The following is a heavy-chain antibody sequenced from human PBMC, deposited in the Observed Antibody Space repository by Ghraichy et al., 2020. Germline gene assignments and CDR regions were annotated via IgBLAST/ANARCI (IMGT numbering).Heavy chain of an antibody. CDR2: INHSGST. CDR1: GGSFSGYY. J-gene: IGHJ4*02. V-gene: IGHV4-34*01. D-gene: IGHD1-26*01. CDR3: ARVERKWSSPVDY. Sequence: SETLSLTCAVYGGSFSGYYWSWIRQPPGKGLEWIGEINHSGSTNYNPSLKSRVTISVDTSKNQFSLKLSSVTAADTAVYYCARVERKWSSPVDYWGQGTLVTVSS.